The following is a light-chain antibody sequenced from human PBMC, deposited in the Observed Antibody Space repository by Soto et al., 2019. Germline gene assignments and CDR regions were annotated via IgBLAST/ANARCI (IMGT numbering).Light chain of an antibody. CDR1: YSNIRTNT. Sequence: QSVLTQPPSASGTPGQRVTISCSVRYSNIRTNTVNWYQKLPGTAPKLLIYTNDQRPSGVPDRFSASKSGTTASLAISGLQSEDEAEYYCAAWDASRNAPVFGGGTKVTVL. CDR2: TND. J-gene: IGLJ3*02. V-gene: IGLV1-44*01. CDR3: AAWDASRNAPV.